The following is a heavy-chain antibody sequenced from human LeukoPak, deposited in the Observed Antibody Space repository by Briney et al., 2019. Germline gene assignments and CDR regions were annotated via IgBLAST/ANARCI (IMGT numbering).Heavy chain of an antibody. CDR2: IYYSGST. V-gene: IGHV4-39*01. J-gene: IGHJ4*02. D-gene: IGHD1-14*01. CDR1: GGSISSSSYY. CDR3: ARPVLAFNEPDY. Sequence: PSETLSLTCTVSGGSISSSSYYWGWIRQPPGKGLEWIGSIYYSGSTYYNPSLKSRVTISVDTSKNQFSLKLSSVTAADTAVYYCARPVLAFNEPDYWGQGTLVTVSS.